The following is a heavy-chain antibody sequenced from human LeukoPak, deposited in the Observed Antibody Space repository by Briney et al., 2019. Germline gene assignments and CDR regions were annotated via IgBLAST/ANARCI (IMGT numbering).Heavy chain of an antibody. V-gene: IGHV3-9*03. CDR3: ARGNSGSYSQDWFDP. Sequence: PGGSLRLSCAASGFTFDDYAMHWVRQAPGKGLEWVSGISWNSGTIGYADSVKGRFTISRDNAKNSLYLQMNSLRDEDMALYYCARGNSGSYSQDWFDPWGQGTLVTVSS. J-gene: IGHJ5*02. CDR2: ISWNSGTI. D-gene: IGHD1-26*01. CDR1: GFTFDDYA.